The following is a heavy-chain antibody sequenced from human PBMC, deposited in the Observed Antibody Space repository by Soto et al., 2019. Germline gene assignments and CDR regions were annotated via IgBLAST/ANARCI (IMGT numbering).Heavy chain of an antibody. Sequence: EVQLVESGGGLVQPGGSLRLSCAASGFTFSNYNMNWVRQAPGKGLEWLSYISSRSSTIYYADSVKGRFTISRDNAKNSLYLQMNSLRDEDTDVYYCARDCGKGYGMDVWGQGTTVTVSS. J-gene: IGHJ6*02. CDR3: ARDCGKGYGMDV. CDR1: GFTFSNYN. CDR2: ISSRSSTI. V-gene: IGHV3-48*02.